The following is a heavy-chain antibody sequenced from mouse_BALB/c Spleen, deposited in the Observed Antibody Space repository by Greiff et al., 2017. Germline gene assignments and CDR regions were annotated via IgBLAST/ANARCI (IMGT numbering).Heavy chain of an antibody. CDR2: ISSGGGNT. Sequence: EVKLQESGGGLVKPGGSLKLSCAASGFTFSSYTMSWVRQTPEKRLEWVATISSGGGNTYYPDSVKGRFTISRDNAKNNLYLQMSSLRSEDTALYYCARGDNRYYFDYWGQGTTLTVSS. V-gene: IGHV5-9*03. CDR1: GFTFSSYT. D-gene: IGHD1-3*01. J-gene: IGHJ2*01. CDR3: ARGDNRYYFDY.